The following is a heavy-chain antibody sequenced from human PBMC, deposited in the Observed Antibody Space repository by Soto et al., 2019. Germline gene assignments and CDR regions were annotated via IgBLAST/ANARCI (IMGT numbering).Heavy chain of an antibody. CDR3: ARGQMIVATIFHCFDY. Sequence: QVQLQQWGAGLLKPSETLSLTCAVYGGSFSGYYWSWIRQPPGKGLEWIGEINHSGSTNYNPSLKSRVTISVDTSKNQFSLKLSSVTAADTAVYYCARGQMIVATIFHCFDYWGQGTLVTVSS. V-gene: IGHV4-34*01. D-gene: IGHD5-12*01. CDR1: GGSFSGYY. J-gene: IGHJ4*02. CDR2: INHSGST.